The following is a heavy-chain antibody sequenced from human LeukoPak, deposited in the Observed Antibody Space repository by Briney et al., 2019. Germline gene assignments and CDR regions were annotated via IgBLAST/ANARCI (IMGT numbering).Heavy chain of an antibody. CDR2: INHSGST. J-gene: IGHJ4*02. CDR3: AGIAGGASYYFDY. CDR1: GGSFSGYY. V-gene: IGHV4-34*01. D-gene: IGHD1-14*01. Sequence: PSETLSLTCAVYGGSFSGYYWSWIRQPPGMGLEWIGEINHSGSTNYNPSLKSRVTISVDTSKNQFSLKLSSVTAADTAVYYCAGIAGGASYYFDYWGQGTLVTVSS.